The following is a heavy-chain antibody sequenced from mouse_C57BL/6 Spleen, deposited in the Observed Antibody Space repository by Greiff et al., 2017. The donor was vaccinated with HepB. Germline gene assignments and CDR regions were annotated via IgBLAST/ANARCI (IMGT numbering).Heavy chain of an antibody. J-gene: IGHJ2*01. Sequence: EVHLVESGGGLVKPGGSLKLSCAASGFTFSSYAMSWVRQTPEKRLEWVATISDGGSYTYYPDNVKGRFTISRDNAKNNLYLQMSHLKSEDTAMYYCARAPLGDYSFDYWGQGTTLTVSS. CDR1: GFTFSSYA. D-gene: IGHD6-2*01. V-gene: IGHV5-4*01. CDR3: ARAPLGDYSFDY. CDR2: ISDGGSYT.